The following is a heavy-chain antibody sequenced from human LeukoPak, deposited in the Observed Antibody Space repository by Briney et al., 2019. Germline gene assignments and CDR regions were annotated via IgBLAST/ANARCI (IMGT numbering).Heavy chain of an antibody. CDR2: NNGDGSTI. D-gene: IGHD1-1*01. J-gene: IGHJ5*02. V-gene: IGHV3-74*01. CDR1: GVSLSGCW. CDR3: ARDPRTVGLAP. Sequence: GGSLRLSCVASGVSLSGCWMYWGRQAPGKGLLYISRNNGDGSTINYADVVKGRLTMSRDHVKNTLYLQMNSVRVEDTAVYYRARDPRTVGLAPWGQGTLVTASS.